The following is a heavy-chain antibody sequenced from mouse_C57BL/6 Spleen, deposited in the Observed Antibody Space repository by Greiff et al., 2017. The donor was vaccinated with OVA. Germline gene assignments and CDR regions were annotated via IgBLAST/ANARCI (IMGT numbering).Heavy chain of an antibody. J-gene: IGHJ2*02. Sequence: QVQLQQSGPELVKPGASVKISCTASGYAFSSSWMNWVKQRPGKGLEWIGRIYPGDGDTNYNGKFKGKATLTADKSSSPAYMHLSSLTSEDSAVYYCARGSLDYWGQGTSLTVSS. V-gene: IGHV1-82*01. CDR1: GYAFSSSW. CDR2: IYPGDGDT. CDR3: ARGSLDY.